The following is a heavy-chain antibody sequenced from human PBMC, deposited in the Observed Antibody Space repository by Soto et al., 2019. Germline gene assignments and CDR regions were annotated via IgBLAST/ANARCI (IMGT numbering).Heavy chain of an antibody. CDR3: TTGSVEGI. CDR1: GFSFNEAW. CDR2: IKTSAGGGAT. V-gene: IGHV3-15*07. Sequence: EVQLVESAGGLVKPGGSLRLSCVASGFSFNEAWMNWVRQAPGEGLEWVGRIKTSAGGGATDYAAPVQGRFTISRDDSKTALYLHMHSLRTEDTDIYYCTTGSVEGIWGQGTTVTVSS. J-gene: IGHJ6*02. D-gene: IGHD2-15*01.